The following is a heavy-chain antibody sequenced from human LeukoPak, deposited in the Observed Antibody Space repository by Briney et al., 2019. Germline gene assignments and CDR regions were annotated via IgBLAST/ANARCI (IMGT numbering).Heavy chain of an antibody. V-gene: IGHV3-48*03. CDR1: GFTFSSYE. D-gene: IGHD2-15*01. J-gene: IGHJ4*02. CDR2: ISSSGSTI. CDR3: ARDMVVQGFDY. Sequence: GGSLRLSCAASGFTFSSYEMNWVRQAPGKGLEWISYISSSGSTIHYADSVKGRFTISRDNAKNSLYLQMNSLRAEDTAVYYCARDMVVQGFDYWGQGTLVTVSS.